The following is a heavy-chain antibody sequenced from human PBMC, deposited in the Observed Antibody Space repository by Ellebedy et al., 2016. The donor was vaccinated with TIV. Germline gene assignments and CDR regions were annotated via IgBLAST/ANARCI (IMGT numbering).Heavy chain of an antibody. J-gene: IGHJ4*02. V-gene: IGHV3-7*01. CDR1: GFTFSNYW. CDR3: ARDQWLGRAYYFDS. D-gene: IGHD6-19*01. CDR2: IRQDGGEK. Sequence: GESLKISCAASGFTFSNYWMSWVRQAPGKGLEWVANIRQDGGEKNYVDSVKGRFHISRDNAKNSVSLQMNSLTDEDTVVYYCARDQWLGRAYYFDSWGQGTLVTVSS.